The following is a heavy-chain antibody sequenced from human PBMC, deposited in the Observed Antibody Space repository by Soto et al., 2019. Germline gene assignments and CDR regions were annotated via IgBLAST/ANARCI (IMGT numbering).Heavy chain of an antibody. CDR2: IYYSGST. V-gene: IGHV4-31*03. CDR1: GGSISSGGYY. Sequence: PSETLSLTCTVSGGSISSGGYYWSWIRQHPGKGLEWIGYIYYSGSTYYNPSLKSRVTISVDMSKTQFSLKLRSVTAADTAVYYCARDRRYCSSTSCYRYYGMDVWGQGTTVTVSS. D-gene: IGHD2-2*01. J-gene: IGHJ6*02. CDR3: ARDRRYCSSTSCYRYYGMDV.